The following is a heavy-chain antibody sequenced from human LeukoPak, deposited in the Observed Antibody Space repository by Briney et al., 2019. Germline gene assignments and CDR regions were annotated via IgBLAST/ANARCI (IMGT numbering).Heavy chain of an antibody. D-gene: IGHD5-18*01. CDR3: VRGEPVETPLEYTYDL. V-gene: IGHV1-2*02. Sequence: AAAKGSSKASGYSSCDYYMHKLRRAARREGEEMGWLNPNSGSTKYGQKLQGRVTMTRETSISTVYMELSRLRSDDTAVYYCVRGEPVETPLEYTYDLWGRGTLVTVSS. CDR1: GYSSCDYY. CDR2: LNPNSGST. J-gene: IGHJ2*01.